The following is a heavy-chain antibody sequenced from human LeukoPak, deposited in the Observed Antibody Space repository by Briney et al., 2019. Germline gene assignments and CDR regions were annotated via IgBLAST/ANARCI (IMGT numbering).Heavy chain of an antibody. Sequence: ASVTVSFKASGYTFTSYGISWVRQAPGQGLEWMGWISAYNGNTNYAQKLQGRVTMTTDTSTSTAYMELRSLRSDDTAVYYCARGDDSSGYYLPNFDYWGQGTLATVSS. CDR3: ARGDDSSGYYLPNFDY. CDR1: GYTFTSYG. D-gene: IGHD3-22*01. V-gene: IGHV1-18*01. J-gene: IGHJ4*02. CDR2: ISAYNGNT.